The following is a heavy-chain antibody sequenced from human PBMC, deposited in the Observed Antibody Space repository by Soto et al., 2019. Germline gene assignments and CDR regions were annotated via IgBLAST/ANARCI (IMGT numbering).Heavy chain of an antibody. CDR2: IKSKTDGGTT. J-gene: IGHJ5*02. CDR1: GFTFSNAW. Sequence: EVQLVESGGGLVKPGGSLRLSCAASGFTFSNAWMSWVRQAPGKGLEWVGRIKSKTDGGTTDYAAPVKGRFTISRDDSKNTLYLQMNSLKTEDTAVYYCTTGFTYYGSGSYYWFDPWGQGTLVTVSS. D-gene: IGHD3-10*01. CDR3: TTGFTYYGSGSYYWFDP. V-gene: IGHV3-15*01.